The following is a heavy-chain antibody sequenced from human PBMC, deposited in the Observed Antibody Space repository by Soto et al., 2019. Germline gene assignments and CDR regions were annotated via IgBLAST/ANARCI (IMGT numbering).Heavy chain of an antibody. Sequence: SETLSLTCTFSCGSMITYYWTWIRKLPGKGLEWIGYIYYTGTINYNPSLKSRVTISVDTSKNQFSLKLTSVTAADTAVYYCARASMTTIAMDVWGRGTTVTVSS. CDR1: CGSMITYY. CDR3: ARASMTTIAMDV. CDR2: IYYTGTI. J-gene: IGHJ6*02. D-gene: IGHD4-17*01. V-gene: IGHV4-59*01.